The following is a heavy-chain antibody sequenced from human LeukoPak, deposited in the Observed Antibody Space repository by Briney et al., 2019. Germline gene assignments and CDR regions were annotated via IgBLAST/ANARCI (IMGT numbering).Heavy chain of an antibody. CDR1: GFTFSSYS. D-gene: IGHD6-19*01. CDR2: ISSSSSTI. V-gene: IGHV3-48*01. J-gene: IGHJ3*02. CDR3: ARGGWYGQDAFDI. Sequence: QAGGSLRLSCAASGFTFSSYSMNWVRQAPGKGLEWVSYISSSSSTIYYADSVKGRFTISRDNAKNSLYLQMNSLRAEDTAVYYCARGGWYGQDAFDIWGQGTMVTVSS.